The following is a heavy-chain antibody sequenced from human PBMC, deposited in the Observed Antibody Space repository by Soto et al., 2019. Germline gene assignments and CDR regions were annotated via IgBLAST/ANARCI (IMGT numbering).Heavy chain of an antibody. CDR3: ARGSGYYYWDDY. D-gene: IGHD3-22*01. Sequence: ASVKVSCKASGYTFTSYAMHWVRQAPGQWLEWMGWINAGNGNTKYSQKFQGRVTITRDTSASTAYMELSSLRSEDTAVYYCARGSGYYYWDDYWGQGTLVTVSS. J-gene: IGHJ4*02. CDR1: GYTFTSYA. CDR2: INAGNGNT. V-gene: IGHV1-3*01.